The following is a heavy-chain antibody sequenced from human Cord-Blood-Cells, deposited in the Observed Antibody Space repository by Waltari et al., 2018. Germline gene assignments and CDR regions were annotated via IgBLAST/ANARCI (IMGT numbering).Heavy chain of an antibody. CDR1: GGSISSYY. Sequence: QVQLQESGPGLVKPSETLSLTCTVSGGSISSYYWSWIRQPPGKGLEWIGYIYYSGSTNYNPPLKGRGNISVDTSKNQFSLKLSSLTAADPAVYYCARYVGQWRRGLNLFDPWGQGTLVTVSS. CDR3: ARYVGQWRRGLNLFDP. CDR2: IYYSGST. D-gene: IGHD6-19*01. V-gene: IGHV4-59*01. J-gene: IGHJ5*02.